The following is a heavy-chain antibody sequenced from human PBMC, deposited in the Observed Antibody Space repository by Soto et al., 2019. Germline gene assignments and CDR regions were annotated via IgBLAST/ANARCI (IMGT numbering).Heavy chain of an antibody. CDR2: ISAYNGNT. D-gene: IGHD6-13*01. J-gene: IGHJ4*02. V-gene: IGHV1-18*01. Sequence: ASVKVSCKASGYTFTSYGISWVRQAPGQGLERMGWISAYNGNTNYAQKLQGRVTMTTDTSTSTAYMELRSLRSDDTAVYYCARVAYHRAAIAAAGTVDYWGQGTLVTVSS. CDR1: GYTFTSYG. CDR3: ARVAYHRAAIAAAGTVDY.